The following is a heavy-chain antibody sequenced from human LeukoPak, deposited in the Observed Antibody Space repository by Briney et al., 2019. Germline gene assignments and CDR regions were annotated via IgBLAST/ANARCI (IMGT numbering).Heavy chain of an antibody. D-gene: IGHD4-23*01. J-gene: IGHJ4*02. CDR3: ARVTFYFDY. V-gene: IGHV1-69*02. CDR1: GYTFTGYY. CDR2: IIPILGIA. Sequence: SVKVSCKASGYTFTGYYMHWVRQAPGQGLEWMGRIIPILGIANYAQKFQGRVTITADKSTSTAYMELSSLRSEDTAVYYCARVTFYFDYWGQGTLVTVSS.